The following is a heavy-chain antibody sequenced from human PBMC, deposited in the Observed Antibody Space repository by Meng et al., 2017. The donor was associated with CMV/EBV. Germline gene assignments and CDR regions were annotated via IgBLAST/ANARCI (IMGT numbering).Heavy chain of an antibody. Sequence: APLQQWGAGLLKPSETLSPTCAVYGGSFSGYYWSWIRQPPGKGLEWIGEINHSGSTNYNPSLKSRVTISVDTSKNQFSLKLSSVTAADTAVYYCARGGIAAAGPFDYWGQGTLVTVSS. J-gene: IGHJ4*02. CDR1: GGSFSGYY. CDR3: ARGGIAAAGPFDY. V-gene: IGHV4-34*01. D-gene: IGHD6-13*01. CDR2: INHSGST.